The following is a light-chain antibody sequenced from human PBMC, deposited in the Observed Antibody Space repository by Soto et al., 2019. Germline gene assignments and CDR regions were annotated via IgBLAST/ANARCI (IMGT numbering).Light chain of an antibody. CDR2: DVI. V-gene: IGLV2-14*01. CDR3: FSYTSSNMYV. J-gene: IGLJ1*01. Sequence: QSALTQPASVSGSPGQSITISCTGSSSDIGSYNYFSWYQHHPGKAPQLIIFDVIDRPLGVSNRFSGSRSGNTASLTIFGLQAEDEAVYYCFSYTSSNMYVFGTGTKLTVL. CDR1: SSDIGSYNY.